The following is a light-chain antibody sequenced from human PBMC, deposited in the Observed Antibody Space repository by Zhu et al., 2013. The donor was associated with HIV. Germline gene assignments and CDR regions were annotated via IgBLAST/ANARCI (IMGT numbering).Light chain of an antibody. J-gene: IGLJ2*01. CDR2: GKN. CDR3: NCRDSSGNYVV. V-gene: IGLV3-19*01. Sequence: SYVLTQPPSVSVAPGKAATITCEGNSIGSKNVHWYQQKPGQAPVIVIYGKNSRPSGIPDRFSGSSSGNTASLTITGAQAEDEADYYCNCRDSSGNYVVFGGGPKLTVL. CDR1: SIGSKN.